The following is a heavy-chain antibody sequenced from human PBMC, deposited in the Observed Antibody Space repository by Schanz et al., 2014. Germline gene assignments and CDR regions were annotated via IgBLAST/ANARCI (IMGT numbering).Heavy chain of an antibody. J-gene: IGHJ4*02. V-gene: IGHV1-69*02. Sequence: QVHLVQSGAEVKKPGSSVKVSCKASGGTFSSDTFSWVRQAPGQGLEWMGRIVPIAGITNYAQRFQGRVTITADKSSDTASMELSSLRSDDAAVYFCTSEAHNHDDLRSYSNVWGQGTLXTVTS. CDR1: GGTFSSDT. D-gene: IGHD3-10*01. CDR3: TSEAHNHDDLRSYSNV. CDR2: IVPIAGIT.